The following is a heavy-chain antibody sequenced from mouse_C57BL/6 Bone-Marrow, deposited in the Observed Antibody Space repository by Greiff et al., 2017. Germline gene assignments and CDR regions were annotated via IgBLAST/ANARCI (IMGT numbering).Heavy chain of an antibody. V-gene: IGHV5-12*01. CDR2: ISNGGGST. D-gene: IGHD2-1*01. J-gene: IGHJ3*01. CDR3: ARRGLYGNGFAY. Sequence: EVKLMESGGGLVQPGGSLKLSCAASGFTFSDYYMYWVRQTPEKRLEWVAYISNGGGSTYYPDTVKGRFTISRDNAKNTLYLQMSRLKSEVTAMYYCARRGLYGNGFAYWGQGTLVTVSA. CDR1: GFTFSDYY.